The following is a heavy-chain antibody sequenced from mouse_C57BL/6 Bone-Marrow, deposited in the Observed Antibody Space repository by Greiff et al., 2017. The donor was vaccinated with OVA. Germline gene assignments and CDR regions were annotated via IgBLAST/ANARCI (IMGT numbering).Heavy chain of an antibody. CDR1: GFTFSSYG. Sequence: EVKLQESGGDLVKPGGSLKLSCAASGFTFSSYGMSWVRQTPDKRLEWVATISSGGSYTYYPDSVKGRFTISRDNAKNTLYLQMSSLKSEDTAMDCCARHGTGPWFAYWGQGTLVTVSA. J-gene: IGHJ3*01. V-gene: IGHV5-6*01. CDR2: ISSGGSYT. CDR3: ARHGTGPWFAY. D-gene: IGHD4-1*01.